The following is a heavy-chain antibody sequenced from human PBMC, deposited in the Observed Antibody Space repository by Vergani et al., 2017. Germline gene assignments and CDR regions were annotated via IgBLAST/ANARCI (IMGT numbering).Heavy chain of an antibody. Sequence: EVQLLESGGDLVQPGGSLRLSCAASGYTFNHYAMNWVRQAPGKGLEWVSGSSGSGGSTYYAASVKGRFTISRDSSKNTLYLQMNSLSAGDTTVYYCAKANPRNSGYDYLYYYHAMDVWGQGTTVTVSS. CDR3: AKANPRNSGYDYLYYYHAMDV. J-gene: IGHJ6*02. CDR1: GYTFNHYA. V-gene: IGHV3-23*01. CDR2: SSGSGGST. D-gene: IGHD5-12*01.